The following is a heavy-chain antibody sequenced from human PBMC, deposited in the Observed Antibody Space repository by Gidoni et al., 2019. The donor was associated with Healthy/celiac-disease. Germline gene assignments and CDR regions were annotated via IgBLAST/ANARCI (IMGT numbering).Heavy chain of an antibody. J-gene: IGHJ6*02. Sequence: QVQLVESGGGVVQPGRSLRLSCAASGFTFSSYGMHWVRQAPGKGLEWVAVIWYDGSNKYYADSVKGRFTISRDNSKNTLYLQMNSLRAEDTAVYYCAREMRGDSSSSYPDYYYYYGMDVWGQGTTVTVSS. D-gene: IGHD6-6*01. V-gene: IGHV3-33*01. CDR2: IWYDGSNK. CDR1: GFTFSSYG. CDR3: AREMRGDSSSSYPDYYYYYGMDV.